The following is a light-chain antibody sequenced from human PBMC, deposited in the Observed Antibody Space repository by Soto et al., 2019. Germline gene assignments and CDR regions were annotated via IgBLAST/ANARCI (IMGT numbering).Light chain of an antibody. CDR1: QSVINY. CDR2: DAS. Sequence: LTKSPATLSLSPGESATLSCRASQSVINYLAWYKQKPGQAPRLLIYDASNRATGIPARLSGSGSGTEFTLTISSLAPEDYAVYYCQQRSNRSSFGGGTKVDIK. J-gene: IGKJ4*01. CDR3: QQRSNRSS. V-gene: IGKV3-11*01.